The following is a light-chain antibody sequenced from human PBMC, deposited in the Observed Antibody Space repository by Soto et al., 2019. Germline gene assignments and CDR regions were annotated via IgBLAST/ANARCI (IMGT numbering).Light chain of an antibody. Sequence: IVLTQFPGTLSLSPGERATLSCRASQSVSSKYLAWYQQKPGQAPRLLIYGASTRATGIPARFSGSGSGTEFTLPISSLQSEDFAIYFCQQYNNWPPDRTFGQGTKVEIK. CDR2: GAS. CDR1: QSVSSKY. CDR3: QQYNNWPPDRT. J-gene: IGKJ1*01. V-gene: IGKV3-15*01.